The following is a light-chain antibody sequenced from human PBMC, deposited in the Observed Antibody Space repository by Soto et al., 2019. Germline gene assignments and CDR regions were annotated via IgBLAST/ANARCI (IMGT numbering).Light chain of an antibody. CDR1: QTVSRSY. J-gene: IGKJ4*01. Sequence: PGARATLSCGASQTVSRSYLAWYQQKPGLAPRLLIYDASSRATGIPDRFSGSGSGTDFPLTISRLEPEDCAVYYCQQYSTSPTFGGGTKVEIK. CDR2: DAS. CDR3: QQYSTSPT. V-gene: IGKV3D-20*01.